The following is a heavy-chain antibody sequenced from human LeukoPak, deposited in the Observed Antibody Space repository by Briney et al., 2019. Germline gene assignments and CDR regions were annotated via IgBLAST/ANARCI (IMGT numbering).Heavy chain of an antibody. CDR3: ASTADY. CDR1: GFTFSSYS. Sequence: GGSLRLSCAASGFTFSSYSMNWVRQAPGKGLEWVSGISWNSGSIGYADSVKGRFTISRDNAKNSLYLQMNSLRAEDTALYYCASTADYWGQGTLVTVSS. J-gene: IGHJ4*02. CDR2: ISWNSGSI. D-gene: IGHD5-18*01. V-gene: IGHV3-9*01.